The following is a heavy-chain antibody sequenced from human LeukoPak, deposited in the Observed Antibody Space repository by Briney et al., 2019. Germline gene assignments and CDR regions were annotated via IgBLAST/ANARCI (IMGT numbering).Heavy chain of an antibody. Sequence: GGSLRLSCAASGFTFSSYSMNWVRQAPGKGLEWVSSISSSSSYIYYADSVKGRFTISRDNAKNSLYLQMNSLRAEDTAVYYCASGERLLWFGEPRPFDPWGQGTLVTVSS. D-gene: IGHD3-10*01. J-gene: IGHJ5*02. CDR3: ASGERLLWFGEPRPFDP. CDR1: GFTFSSYS. V-gene: IGHV3-21*01. CDR2: ISSSSSYI.